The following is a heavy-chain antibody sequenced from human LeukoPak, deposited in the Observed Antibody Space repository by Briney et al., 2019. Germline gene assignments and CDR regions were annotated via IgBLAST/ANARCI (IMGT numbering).Heavy chain of an antibody. J-gene: IGHJ4*02. CDR2: ISSSSSYI. Sequence: AGGSLRLSCAASGFTFSSYSMNWVRQAPGKGLEWVSPISSSSSYIYYADSVKGRFTISRDNAKNSLYLQMNSLRAEDTAVYYCAREKTYYYDSSGYDWGQGTLVTVSS. CDR3: AREKTYYYDSSGYD. CDR1: GFTFSSYS. D-gene: IGHD3-22*01. V-gene: IGHV3-21*01.